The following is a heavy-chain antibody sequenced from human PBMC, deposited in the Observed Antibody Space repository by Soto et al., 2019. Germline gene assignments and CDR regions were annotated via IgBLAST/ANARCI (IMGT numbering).Heavy chain of an antibody. CDR1: GYTFTSYD. D-gene: IGHD3-10*01. J-gene: IGHJ3*02. Sequence: ASVKVSCKASGYTFTSYDINWVRQATGQGLEWMGWMNPNSGNTGYAQKFQGRVTMTRNTSISTAYMELSSLRSEDTAVYYCARDGPMDRAFDIWGQGTMVTVSS. V-gene: IGHV1-8*01. CDR2: MNPNSGNT. CDR3: ARDGPMDRAFDI.